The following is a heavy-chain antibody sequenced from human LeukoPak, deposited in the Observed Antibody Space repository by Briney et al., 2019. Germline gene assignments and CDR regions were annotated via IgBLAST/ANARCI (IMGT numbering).Heavy chain of an antibody. V-gene: IGHV1-18*01. Sequence: GASVKVSCKASGYTFTSYGISWVRQAPGQGLEWMGWISAYNGNTNYAQKLQGRVTMTTDTSTSTAYMELRSLRSDDTAVYYCARGGYYYDSSGYRKHDYWGQGTLVTVSS. CDR3: ARGGYYYDSSGYRKHDY. D-gene: IGHD3-22*01. J-gene: IGHJ4*02. CDR2: ISAYNGNT. CDR1: GYTFTSYG.